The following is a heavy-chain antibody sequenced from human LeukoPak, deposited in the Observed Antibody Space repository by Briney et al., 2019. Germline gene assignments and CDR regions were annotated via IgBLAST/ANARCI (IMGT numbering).Heavy chain of an antibody. CDR3: ARSHYDYVWGSPDY. J-gene: IGHJ4*02. V-gene: IGHV4-59*08. Sequence: SETLSLTCSVSGGSLGGLSSWNWIRQPPGKGLEWIGYIYYSGNTKYNPSLESRVTISVDTSKNQSSLKLSSVTAADTAVYYCARSHYDYVWGSPDYWGQGTLVTVSS. CDR1: GGSLGGLS. CDR2: IYYSGNT. D-gene: IGHD3-16*01.